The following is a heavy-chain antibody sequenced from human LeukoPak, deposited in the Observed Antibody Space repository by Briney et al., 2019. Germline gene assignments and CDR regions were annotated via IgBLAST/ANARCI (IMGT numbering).Heavy chain of an antibody. CDR3: ARDLGGTFSYWYFDL. J-gene: IGHJ2*01. Sequence: ASVKVSCKASGGTFSSYAISWVRQAPGQGLEWMGGIIPVFGTANYAQKFQGRVTITTDESTSTAYMELSSLRSEDTAVYYCARDLGGTFSYWYFDLWGRGTLVTVSS. V-gene: IGHV1-69*05. CDR2: IIPVFGTA. CDR1: GGTFSSYA. D-gene: IGHD3-10*01.